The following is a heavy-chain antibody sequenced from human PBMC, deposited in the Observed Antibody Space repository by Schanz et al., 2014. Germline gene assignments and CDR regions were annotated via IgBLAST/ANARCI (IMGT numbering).Heavy chain of an antibody. CDR1: GGTFSSYT. CDR2: IIPILGIT. Sequence: QVQLVQSGAEVMKPGSSVKVSCKASGGTFSSYTINWVRQAPGQGLEWMGRIIPILGITNVAQTFQDRVTVTADKSTSTANMEMSSRRSEDTAVYYCARGLGDERWLDLNEAFDIWGQGTMVTVSS. V-gene: IGHV1-69*02. CDR3: ARGLGDERWLDLNEAFDI. D-gene: IGHD6-19*01. J-gene: IGHJ3*02.